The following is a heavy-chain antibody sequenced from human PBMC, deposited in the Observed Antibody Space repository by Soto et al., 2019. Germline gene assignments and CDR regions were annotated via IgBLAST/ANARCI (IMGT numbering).Heavy chain of an antibody. V-gene: IGHV1-24*01. J-gene: IGHJ1*01. CDR2: FDPEDGET. CDR1: GYTLTELS. Sequence: ASVKVSCKVSGYTLTELSMHWVRQAPGKGLEWMGGFDPEDGETIYAQKFQGRVTMTEDTSTDTAYMELSSLRSEDTAVYYCATKYLSSSWSPCFQHWGQGTLVTVSS. D-gene: IGHD6-13*01. CDR3: ATKYLSSSWSPCFQH.